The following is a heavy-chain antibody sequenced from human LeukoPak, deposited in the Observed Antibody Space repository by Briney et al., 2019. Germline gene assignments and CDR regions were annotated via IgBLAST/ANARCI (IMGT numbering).Heavy chain of an antibody. Sequence: GGSLRLSCAASGFTLSDYYMNWVRQAPGKGLEWVANIKQDGSEKYYVDSVKGRFTISRDNAKNSLYLQMNSLRAEDTAVYYCARDLRFIGGMDVWGQGTTVTVSS. CDR1: GFTLSDYY. D-gene: IGHD3-16*02. J-gene: IGHJ6*02. V-gene: IGHV3-7*01. CDR3: ARDLRFIGGMDV. CDR2: IKQDGSEK.